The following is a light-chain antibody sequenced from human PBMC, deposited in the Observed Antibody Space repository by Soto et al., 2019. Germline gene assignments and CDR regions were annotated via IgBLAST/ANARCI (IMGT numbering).Light chain of an antibody. CDR3: QQYGSSPRT. CDR2: GAS. CDR1: QTVSSSY. Sequence: EIVLTQSPGTLSLSPGERATLSCRASQTVSSSYLAWYQQKPAQAPRLLIYGASTRATGIPDRFSGSGSGTDFTLTISRLEPDDFAVYYCQQYGSSPRTLGQGTKVEIK. J-gene: IGKJ1*01. V-gene: IGKV3-20*01.